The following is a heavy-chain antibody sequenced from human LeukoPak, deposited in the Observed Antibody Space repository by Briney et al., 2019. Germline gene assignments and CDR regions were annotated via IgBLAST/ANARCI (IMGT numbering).Heavy chain of an antibody. CDR1: GYTFTSYE. J-gene: IGHJ4*02. CDR2: MNPNSGNT. CDR3: ARGKETMVRGVLYYFDY. D-gene: IGHD3-10*01. Sequence: GSVKVSCKASGYTFTSYEINWVRPATGQGLEWMGWMNPNSGNTGYAQKFQGRVTMTRNASISTAYMEMSSLRSEDTAVYYCARGKETMVRGVLYYFDYWGQGTLVTVSS. V-gene: IGHV1-8*01.